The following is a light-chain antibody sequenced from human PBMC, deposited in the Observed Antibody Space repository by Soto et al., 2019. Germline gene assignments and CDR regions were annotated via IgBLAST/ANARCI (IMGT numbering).Light chain of an antibody. CDR1: SSDVGGYNY. CDR3: SSQRSGTTLL. J-gene: IGLJ1*01. CDR2: EVF. V-gene: IGLV2-14*01. Sequence: QSALTQPASVSGPPGQSIPTSCTGTSSDVGGYNYVSWYQQHPGKAPKLMIYEVFNRPSGVSNRFSGSKSGNTASLTISGLQTEDEADYYCSSQRSGTTLLFGTGTKGTVL.